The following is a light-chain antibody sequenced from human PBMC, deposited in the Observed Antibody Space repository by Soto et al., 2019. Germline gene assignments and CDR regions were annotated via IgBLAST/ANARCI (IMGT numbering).Light chain of an antibody. CDR3: QQYNNWPWT. CDR1: QTVNSN. V-gene: IGKV3-15*01. J-gene: IGKJ5*01. Sequence: EIVLTQSPATLSVSPGERATLFCRASQTVNSNLAWYQQIPGQAPRLLIYAASTRATGIPARFSGSGSGTEFTLTISSLQSEDFAVYYCQQYNNWPWTFGQGTRLEI. CDR2: AAS.